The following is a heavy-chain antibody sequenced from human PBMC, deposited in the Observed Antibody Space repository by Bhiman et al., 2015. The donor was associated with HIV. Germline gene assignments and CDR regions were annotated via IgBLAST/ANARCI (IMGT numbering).Heavy chain of an antibody. J-gene: IGHJ4*02. V-gene: IGHV3-48*01. CDR3: AQQGIAVAAALN. Sequence: EVQLVESGGGLVQPGGSLRLSCAASGFTFSSYSMNWVRQAPGKGLDWVSYISSSSSTIYYADSVKGRFTISRDNAKNSLYLQMTSLRAEDTAVYYCAQQGIAVAAALNWGQGTLVTVSS. CDR1: GFTFSSYS. D-gene: IGHD6-19*01. CDR2: ISSSSSTI.